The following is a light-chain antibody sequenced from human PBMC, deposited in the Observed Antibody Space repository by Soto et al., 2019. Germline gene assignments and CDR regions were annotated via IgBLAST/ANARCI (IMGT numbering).Light chain of an antibody. CDR3: QQYGSSPT. V-gene: IGKV3-20*01. CDR2: GAS. J-gene: IGKJ5*01. CDR1: QSVSNNY. Sequence: EIGLAQSPGTLSLSPGEIATLSCRASQSVSNNYLAWYQQKPGQAPRLLIYGASSRATGIPDRFSGSGSGTDFTLTISRLEPEDFAVYYCQQYGSSPTFGQGTRLEI.